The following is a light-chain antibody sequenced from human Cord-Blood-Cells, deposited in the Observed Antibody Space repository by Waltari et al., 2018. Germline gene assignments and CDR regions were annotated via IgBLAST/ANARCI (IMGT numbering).Light chain of an antibody. CDR3: QQYYSTPYT. J-gene: IGKJ2*01. CDR2: WAS. CDR1: QSVLYSSNNKNY. Sequence: DIVMTQSPDSLAVSLGERATINCKSSQSVLYSSNNKNYLACYQQKPGQPPNLRIYWASTRESGVPDRFSGSGSGTDFTLTISSLQAEDVAVYYCQQYYSTPYTFGQGTKLEIK. V-gene: IGKV4-1*01.